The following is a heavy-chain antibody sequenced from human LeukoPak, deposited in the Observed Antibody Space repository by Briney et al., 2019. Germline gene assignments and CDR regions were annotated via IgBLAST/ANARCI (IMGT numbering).Heavy chain of an antibody. D-gene: IGHD2-15*01. CDR3: AREDRSAVGFDY. CDR2: INSSGST. Sequence: PSQTLSLTCTVSGGSISSGSYYWSWIRQPAGKGLEWIGRINSSGSTNYNPSLKSRVTISVDTSKNQFSLKLSSVTAADTAVYYCAREDRSAVGFDYWGQGTLVTVSS. CDR1: GGSISSGSYY. V-gene: IGHV4-61*02. J-gene: IGHJ4*02.